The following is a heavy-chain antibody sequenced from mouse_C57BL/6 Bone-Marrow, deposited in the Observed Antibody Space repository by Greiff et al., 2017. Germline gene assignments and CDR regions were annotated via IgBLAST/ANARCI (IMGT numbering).Heavy chain of an antibody. J-gene: IGHJ1*03. CDR1: GYTFTDYY. V-gene: IGHV1-26*01. D-gene: IGHD1-1*01. CDR3: ARVTTVVAPDV. Sequence: VQLQQSGPELVKPGASVKISCKASGYTFTDYYMNWVKQSHGKSLEWIGDINPNNGGTSYNQKFKGKATLTVDKSSSTAYMELRSLTSEDSAVYYCARVTTVVAPDVWGTGTTVTVSS. CDR2: INPNNGGT.